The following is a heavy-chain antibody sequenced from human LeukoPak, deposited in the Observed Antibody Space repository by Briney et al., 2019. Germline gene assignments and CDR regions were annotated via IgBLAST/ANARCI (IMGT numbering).Heavy chain of an antibody. Sequence: SVKVSCKASGGTFSRYAISWVRQAPGQGLEWMGGIIPIFGTANYAQKFQGRVTITTDESTSTAYMELSSLRSEDTAVYYCARMSIAAHPGDYWGQGTLVTVSS. CDR2: IIPIFGTA. J-gene: IGHJ4*02. D-gene: IGHD6-6*01. V-gene: IGHV1-69*05. CDR3: ARMSIAAHPGDY. CDR1: GGTFSRYA.